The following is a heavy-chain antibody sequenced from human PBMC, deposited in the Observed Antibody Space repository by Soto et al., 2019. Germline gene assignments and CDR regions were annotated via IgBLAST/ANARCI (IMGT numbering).Heavy chain of an antibody. CDR1: GGSISSSSYY. CDR2: INNRGNT. D-gene: IGHD3-10*01. CDR3: ARRASGSYSDY. V-gene: IGHV4-39*01. Sequence: QPQLQESGPGLVKASETLSLTCTVSGGSISSSSYYWGWIRQPPGKGLEWIGSINNRGNTYYNPSLKSRVTISVDTSKNQLSLKMSSVTAADTAVYYCARRASGSYSDYWGQGTLVTVSS. J-gene: IGHJ4*02.